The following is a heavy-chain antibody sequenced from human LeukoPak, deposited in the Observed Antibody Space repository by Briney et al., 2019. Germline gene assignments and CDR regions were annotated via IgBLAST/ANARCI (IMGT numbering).Heavy chain of an antibody. Sequence: ASVKVSCKSSGYTFTSYYIHWVRHAPAQGLGLMGIISPSGDSTTYAQKFQGRVTMTRDTSMSTVYVELSSLRSEDTAVYYCARGGGQSSSSSGYWGQGTPVTVSS. CDR3: ARGGGQSSSSSGY. D-gene: IGHD6-6*01. CDR1: GYTFTSYY. CDR2: ISPSGDST. J-gene: IGHJ4*02. V-gene: IGHV1-46*01.